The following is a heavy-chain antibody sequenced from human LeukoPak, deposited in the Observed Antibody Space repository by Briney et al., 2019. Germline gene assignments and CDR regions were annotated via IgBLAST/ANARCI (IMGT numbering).Heavy chain of an antibody. Sequence: GGSLRLSCAASGFTFNNYAMTWVRQAPGEGLEWVSDINGGSGNSYYADSVKGRFTVSRDNSKNTLYLQMNSLRDEDTAVYYCAKGQGYNYGDSIDYWGHGTLVTVSS. J-gene: IGHJ4*01. CDR2: INGGSGNS. CDR1: GFTFNNYA. V-gene: IGHV3-23*01. D-gene: IGHD5-18*01. CDR3: AKGQGYNYGDSIDY.